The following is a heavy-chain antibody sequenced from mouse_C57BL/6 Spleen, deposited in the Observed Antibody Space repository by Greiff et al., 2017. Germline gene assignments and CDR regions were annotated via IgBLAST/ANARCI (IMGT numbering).Heavy chain of an antibody. J-gene: IGHJ1*03. CDR2: ISNGGGST. CDR1: GFTFSDYY. V-gene: IGHV5-12*01. D-gene: IGHD4-1*01. CDR3: ARQGTGTKGYFDV. Sequence: EVQLVESGGGLVQPGGSLKLSCAASGFTFSDYYMYWVRQTPEKRLEWVAYISNGGGSTYYPDTVKGRFTISRDNAKNTLYLQMSRLKSEDTAMYYCARQGTGTKGYFDVWGTGTTVTVSS.